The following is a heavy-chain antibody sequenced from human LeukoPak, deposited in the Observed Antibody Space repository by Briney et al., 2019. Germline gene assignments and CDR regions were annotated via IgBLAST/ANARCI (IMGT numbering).Heavy chain of an antibody. Sequence: GASVKVSCKASGYTFINYAILWVRQAPGQGLEWMGWVSPYNGDTKYAQNHQGRVTMTTDTSTTTAHMELRSLTSDDTAVYYCAKAWDYGDRGEIDYWGQGTLVTVSS. CDR2: VSPYNGDT. CDR1: GYTFINYA. V-gene: IGHV1-18*01. D-gene: IGHD4-17*01. CDR3: AKAWDYGDRGEIDY. J-gene: IGHJ4*02.